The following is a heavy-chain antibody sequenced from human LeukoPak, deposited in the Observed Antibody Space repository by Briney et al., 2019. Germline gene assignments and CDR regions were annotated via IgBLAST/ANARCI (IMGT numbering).Heavy chain of an antibody. Sequence: PSETLSLTCTVSGGSVSSGSYYWSWIRQPPGKGLEWIGHIYYSGSTNYNPSLKSRVTISVDTSKNQFSLKLSSVTAADTAVYYCARERRYFDWLPHVDYWGQGTLVTVSS. V-gene: IGHV4-61*01. CDR1: GGSVSSGSYY. J-gene: IGHJ4*02. CDR2: IYYSGST. CDR3: ARERRYFDWLPHVDY. D-gene: IGHD3-9*01.